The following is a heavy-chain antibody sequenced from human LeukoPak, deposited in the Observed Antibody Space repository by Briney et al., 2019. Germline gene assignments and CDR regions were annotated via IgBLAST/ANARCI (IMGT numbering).Heavy chain of an antibody. CDR3: AKEEVATRYNYFDY. CDR2: ISGSGGSA. D-gene: IGHD5-12*01. J-gene: IGHJ4*02. CDR1: GFTFSSYA. V-gene: IGHV3-23*01. Sequence: PGGFLRLSCAASGFTFSSYAMSWVRQAPGKGLEWVSAISGSGGSAYYADSVQGRFPISRDNSKNTLYLQMNSLRAEDTAVYYCAKEEVATRYNYFDYWGQGTLVTVSS.